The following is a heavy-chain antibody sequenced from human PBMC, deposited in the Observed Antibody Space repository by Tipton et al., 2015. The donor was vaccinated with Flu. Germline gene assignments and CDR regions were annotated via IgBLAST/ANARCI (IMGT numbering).Heavy chain of an antibody. Sequence: QLVQSGGGLVKPGGYLRLSCAASGFTFSDDYWTWIRHTPGEGLEWIGEISPSGSTNYNPSLKGRVTMSPDTSKSQFSLNLTSVTAADTALYYCVRGRLADYVRFFDVWGQGTLVTVSS. CDR3: VRGRLADYVRFFDV. D-gene: IGHD4-17*01. CDR2: ISPSGST. CDR1: GFTFSDDY. J-gene: IGHJ4*02. V-gene: IGHV4-34*01.